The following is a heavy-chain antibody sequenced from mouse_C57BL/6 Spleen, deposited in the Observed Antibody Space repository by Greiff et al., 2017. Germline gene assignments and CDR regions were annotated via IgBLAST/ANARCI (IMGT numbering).Heavy chain of an antibody. J-gene: IGHJ4*01. CDR3: ARSGGNYGDYAMDY. V-gene: IGHV1-52*01. D-gene: IGHD1-1*02. CDR2: IDPSDSET. Sequence: QVQLQQSGAELVRPGSSVKLSCKASGYTFTSYWMHWVKQRPIQGLEWIGNIDPSDSETHYNQKFKDKATLTVDKSSSTAYMQLSSLTSEDSAVYYCARSGGNYGDYAMDYWGQGTSVTVSS. CDR1: GYTFTSYW.